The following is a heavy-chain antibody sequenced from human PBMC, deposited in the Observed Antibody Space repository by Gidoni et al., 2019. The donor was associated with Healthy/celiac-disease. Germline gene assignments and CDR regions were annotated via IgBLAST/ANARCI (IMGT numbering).Heavy chain of an antibody. J-gene: IGHJ4*02. CDR1: GFTFSSYS. V-gene: IGHV3-21*01. CDR3: ARLGPGIDCSSTSCPTSFDY. D-gene: IGHD2-2*01. CDR2: ISSSSKYI. Sequence: EVQLAESGGGLVTPGGSLRLSCAASGFTFSSYSMNWVRQAPGTGLEWVSSISSSSKYIYYADSVKGRFTITRDNAKNSLYLQMNSLRAEDTAVYYCARLGPGIDCSSTSCPTSFDYWGQGTLVTVSS.